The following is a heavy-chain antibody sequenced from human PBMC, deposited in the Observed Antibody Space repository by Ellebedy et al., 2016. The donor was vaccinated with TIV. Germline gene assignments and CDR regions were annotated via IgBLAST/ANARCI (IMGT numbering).Heavy chain of an antibody. Sequence: GESLKISXAASGFSFSSYTMNWVRQAPGKGLEWVSYISSGSSAIYYADSVTGRFTISRDNAKNSLYLQMNSLRAEDTAVYYCARDPPDYWGQGTLVTVSS. J-gene: IGHJ4*02. CDR2: ISSGSSAI. CDR3: ARDPPDY. CDR1: GFSFSSYT. V-gene: IGHV3-48*04.